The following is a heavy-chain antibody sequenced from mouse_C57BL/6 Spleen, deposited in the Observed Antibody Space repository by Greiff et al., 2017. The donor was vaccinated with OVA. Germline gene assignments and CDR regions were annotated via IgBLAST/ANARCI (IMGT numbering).Heavy chain of an antibody. J-gene: IGHJ3*01. D-gene: IGHD1-1*01. CDR1: GYTFTDYE. V-gene: IGHV1-15*01. Sequence: QVHVKQSGAELVRPGASVTLSCKASGYTFTDYEMHWVKQTPVHGLEWIGAIDPETGGTAYNQKFKGKAILTADKSSSTAYMELRSLTSEDSAVYYCTNYYGSSPFAYWGQGTLVTVSA. CDR2: IDPETGGT. CDR3: TNYYGSSPFAY.